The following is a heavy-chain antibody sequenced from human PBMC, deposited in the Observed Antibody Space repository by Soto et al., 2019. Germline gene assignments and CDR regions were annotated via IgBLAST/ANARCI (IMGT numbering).Heavy chain of an antibody. CDR3: TRADYEILTGSYAMDV. CDR2: VSSSGNT. CDR1: GDSLDNYY. D-gene: IGHD3-9*01. V-gene: IGHV4-4*07. J-gene: IGHJ6*02. Sequence: SETLSLTCTVSGDSLDNYYWFWIRQPVGKGLEWIGRVSSSGNTNANPTLNSRATMSIDTSKNQFSLRLRSVTAADTAVYYCTRADYEILTGSYAMDVWGQGTTVTVSS.